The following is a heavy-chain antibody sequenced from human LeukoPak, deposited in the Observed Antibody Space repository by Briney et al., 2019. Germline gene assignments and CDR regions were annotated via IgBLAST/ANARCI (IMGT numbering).Heavy chain of an antibody. Sequence: PSETLSLTCAVYGGSFSGYYWSWIRQPPGEGLEWIGEINHSGGTNYNPSLKSRVTISVDTSKNQFSLKLSSVTAADTAVYYCAGGYSSSWYFDFWGQGTLVTVSS. D-gene: IGHD6-13*01. V-gene: IGHV4-34*01. J-gene: IGHJ4*02. CDR2: INHSGGT. CDR3: AGGYSSSWYFDF. CDR1: GGSFSGYY.